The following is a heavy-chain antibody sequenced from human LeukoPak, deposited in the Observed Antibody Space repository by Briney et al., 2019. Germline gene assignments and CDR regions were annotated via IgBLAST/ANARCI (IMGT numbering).Heavy chain of an antibody. D-gene: IGHD3-16*02. J-gene: IGHJ4*02. CDR1: GYTFTGYY. CDR3: ARDRHMITFGGVIALFDY. V-gene: IGHV1-18*04. Sequence: GASVKVSCKASGYTFTGYYMHWVRQAPGQGLEWMGWISAYNGNTNYAQKLQGRVTMTTDTSTSTAYMELRSLRSDDTAVYYCARDRHMITFGGVIALFDYWGQGTLVTVSS. CDR2: ISAYNGNT.